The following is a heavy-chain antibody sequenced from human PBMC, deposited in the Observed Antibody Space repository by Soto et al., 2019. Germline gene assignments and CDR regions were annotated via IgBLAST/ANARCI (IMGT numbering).Heavy chain of an antibody. CDR2: IYYSGST. CDR3: ARAIGYGDWYYFDY. CDR1: GGSISSGNYY. V-gene: IGHV4-31*03. J-gene: IGHJ4*02. Sequence: QVQLQESGPGLVKPSQTLSLTCTVSGGSISSGNYYWSWIRQHPGKGLEWIGYIYYSGSTYYNPSLKRRVTRSVDTSKNQFSLKLSSVTAADTAVYYCARAIGYGDWYYFDYWGQGTLVTVSS. D-gene: IGHD4-17*01.